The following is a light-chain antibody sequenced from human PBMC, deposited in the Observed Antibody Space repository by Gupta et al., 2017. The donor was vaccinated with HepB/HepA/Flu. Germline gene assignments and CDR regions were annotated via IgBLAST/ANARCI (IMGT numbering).Light chain of an antibody. Sequence: VIISYTGGSSNLGDGYYVSWYQQLPGTAPRLLIYGNSIRPSGIPNRFSGSKSGIPASLAITGLQAEDEADYYCQSYDSSLSGSSVFGGGTKLTVL. J-gene: IGLJ3*02. CDR2: GNS. CDR1: SSNLGDGYY. CDR3: QSYDSSLSGSSV. V-gene: IGLV1-40*01.